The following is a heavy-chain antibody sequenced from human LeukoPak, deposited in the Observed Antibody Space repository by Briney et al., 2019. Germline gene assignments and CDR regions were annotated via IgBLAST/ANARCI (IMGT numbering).Heavy chain of an antibody. CDR2: IKKDGSEK. V-gene: IGHV3-7*01. Sequence: GGSLRLSCAASGFTFSSHRMSWVRQAPGKGLEWVANIKKDGSEKYYVNSVKGRFTISRDNAKTSLYLQMNSLRAEDTAVYYCARDLSGITGYTYGRGIDYWGQGTLVTVSS. J-gene: IGHJ4*02. D-gene: IGHD5-18*01. CDR3: ARDLSGITGYTYGRGIDY. CDR1: GFTFSSHR.